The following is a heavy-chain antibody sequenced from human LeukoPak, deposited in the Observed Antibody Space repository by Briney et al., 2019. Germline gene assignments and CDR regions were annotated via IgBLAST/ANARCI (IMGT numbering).Heavy chain of an antibody. CDR3: AREVDTYYFDY. Sequence: PSQTLSLTCSVSGVSISSGDYYWSWIRQPPGKGLEWIGYIYYSGSTYYNPSLKSRVTISVDTSKNQFSLKLSSVTAADTAVYYCAREVDTYYFDYWGQGTLVTVSS. CDR1: GVSISSGDYY. D-gene: IGHD2-15*01. J-gene: IGHJ4*02. V-gene: IGHV4-30-4*08. CDR2: IYYSGST.